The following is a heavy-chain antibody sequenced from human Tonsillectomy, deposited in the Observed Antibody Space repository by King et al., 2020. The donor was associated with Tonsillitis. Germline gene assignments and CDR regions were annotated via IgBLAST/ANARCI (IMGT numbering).Heavy chain of an antibody. V-gene: IGHV4-30-4*01. CDR1: GGSISSGDYY. CDR2: IYYSGST. Sequence: QVQLQESGPGLVKPSQTLSLTCTVSGGSISSGDYYWSWIRQPPGKGLEWIGYIYYSGSTYYNPSLKSRVSISVDTSKNQFSLKLSSVTAADTAMYYCARGGCYYGSGPGYYSYYGMDVWGQGTTVTVSS. J-gene: IGHJ6*02. CDR3: ARGGCYYGSGPGYYSYYGMDV. D-gene: IGHD3-10*01.